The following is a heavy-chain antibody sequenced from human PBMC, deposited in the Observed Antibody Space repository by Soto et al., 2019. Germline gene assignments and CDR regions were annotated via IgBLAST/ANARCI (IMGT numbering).Heavy chain of an antibody. Sequence: SLRLSCAASGFTFSSYGMHWVRQAPGKGLEWVAVISYDGSNKYYADSVKGRFTISRDNSKNTLYLQMNSLRAEDTAVYYCAKVPHQYNWNDGYFHYWGQGTLVTLAS. CDR3: AKVPHQYNWNDGYFHY. D-gene: IGHD1-1*01. CDR2: ISYDGSNK. CDR1: GFTFSSYG. J-gene: IGHJ4*02. V-gene: IGHV3-30*18.